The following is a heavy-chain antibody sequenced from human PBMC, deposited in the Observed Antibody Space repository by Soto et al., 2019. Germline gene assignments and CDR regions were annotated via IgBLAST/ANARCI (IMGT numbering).Heavy chain of an antibody. V-gene: IGHV1-18*04. CDR3: AGPLMLVPSTDAFDI. D-gene: IGHD2-8*01. Sequence: QVQLVQSGAEVKKPGASVKVSCKASGYTFITYLITWVRQAPGQGLEWMGWISPYNGNTDYAQRLQGRVTMTADTSTSTAYMELRSLRSDDPAVYYCAGPLMLVPSTDAFDIWGQGTMVTVSS. CDR1: GYTFITYL. J-gene: IGHJ3*02. CDR2: ISPYNGNT.